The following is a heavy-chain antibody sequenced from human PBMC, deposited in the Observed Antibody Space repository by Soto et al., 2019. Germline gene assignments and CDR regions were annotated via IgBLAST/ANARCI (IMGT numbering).Heavy chain of an antibody. CDR2: ITFSSLYI. J-gene: IGHJ5*02. D-gene: IGHD3-10*01. Sequence: VQFVESGGGLVKPGQSLRLSCTASGFNFSAYGMSWVRQAPGKGLEWVSSITFSSLYIYYAESVRGRFVISRDDSKNSLFLQMDSLKTEDTAFYYCARSGDVAVGWFDPWGQGTQVTVSS. CDR1: GFNFSAYG. CDR3: ARSGDVAVGWFDP. V-gene: IGHV3-21*02.